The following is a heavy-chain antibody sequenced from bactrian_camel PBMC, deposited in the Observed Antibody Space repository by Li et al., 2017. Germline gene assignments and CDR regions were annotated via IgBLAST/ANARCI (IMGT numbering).Heavy chain of an antibody. CDR1: GITFSRHD. CDR3: VRLLLEWVGPPYLDLGY. J-gene: IGHJ6*01. Sequence: HVQLVESGGGLVQPGESLRLSCVASGITFSRHDMSWVRQAPGKEVEWVAGITSLPSLFRAASYADSVKGRFTISRDNAKDTLYLQMNSLKIEDTAVYYCVRLLLEWVGPPYLDLGYWGQGTQVTVS. V-gene: IGHV3S6*01. D-gene: IGHD5*01. CDR2: ITSLPSLFRAA.